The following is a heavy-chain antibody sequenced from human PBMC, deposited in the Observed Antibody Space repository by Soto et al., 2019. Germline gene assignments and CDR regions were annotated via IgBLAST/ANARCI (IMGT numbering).Heavy chain of an antibody. CDR2: IDHDGPT. CDR3: VRDSHGDY. Sequence: EVQLVESGGGLVQPGGSLGPSFAGLGFFFSNYWMHWVRQAPGKGLEWVSRIDHDGPTDYADSVRGRFTISRDNAENTLYLQMNSLRPEDTAVYYCVRDSHGDYWGQGTLVTVSS. J-gene: IGHJ4*02. CDR1: GFFFSNYW. V-gene: IGHV3-74*01.